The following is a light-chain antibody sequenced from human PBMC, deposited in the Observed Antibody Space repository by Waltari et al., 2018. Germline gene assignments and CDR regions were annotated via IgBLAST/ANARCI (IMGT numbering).Light chain of an antibody. V-gene: IGLV2-14*01. CDR1: SSDVGGYNY. Sequence: QSALTQPASVSGSPGQSITTSCTGTSSDVGGYNYVSWYQQHPGKAPKLMIYEVSNRPSGVSNRFSGSKSGNTASLTISGLQAEDEADYYCSSYTSSSTSRVFGGGTKLTVL. CDR2: EVS. CDR3: SSYTSSSTSRV. J-gene: IGLJ2*01.